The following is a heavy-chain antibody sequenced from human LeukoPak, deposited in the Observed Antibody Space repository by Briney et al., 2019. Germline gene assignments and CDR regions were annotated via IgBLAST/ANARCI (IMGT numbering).Heavy chain of an antibody. J-gene: IGHJ4*02. Sequence: GGSLRLSCAVSGFRFNSYAMSWVRQAPGKGLEWVSTISISGGPIYYPVSVKGRFTISRDKSSNTLYLQMNSLRVEDTAVYYCARSPWGGAGPFDYLGQGTQVTVSS. CDR3: ARSPWGGAGPFDY. CDR1: GFRFNSYA. CDR2: ISISGGPI. D-gene: IGHD1-26*01. V-gene: IGHV3-23*01.